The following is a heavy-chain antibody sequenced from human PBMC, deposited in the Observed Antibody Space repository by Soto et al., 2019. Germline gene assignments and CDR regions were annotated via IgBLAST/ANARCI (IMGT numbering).Heavy chain of an antibody. J-gene: IGHJ6*02. D-gene: IGHD6-13*01. CDR1: GGSISSSSYY. CDR2: IYYSGST. Sequence: SETLSLTCTVSGGSISSSSYYWGWIRQPPGKGLEWIGSIYYSGSTYYNPSLKSRVTISVDTSKNQFSLKLSSVTAADTAVYYCARRRGSSSYYDYYYGMDVWGQGTTVTVSS. V-gene: IGHV4-39*01. CDR3: ARRRGSSSYYDYYYGMDV.